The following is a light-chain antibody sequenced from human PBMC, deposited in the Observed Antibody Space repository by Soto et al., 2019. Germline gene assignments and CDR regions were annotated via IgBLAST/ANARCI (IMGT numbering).Light chain of an antibody. CDR3: QQYGSSPA. J-gene: IGKJ5*01. CDR2: GAS. V-gene: IGKV3-20*01. Sequence: TQSPATLSVSPGESATLSCRASQSISSDLALYQQKPGQAPRLLIYGASSRATGIPDRFSGIGSGTDFTLTISRLEPEDFAVYYCQQYGSSPAFGQGTRLEIK. CDR1: QSISSD.